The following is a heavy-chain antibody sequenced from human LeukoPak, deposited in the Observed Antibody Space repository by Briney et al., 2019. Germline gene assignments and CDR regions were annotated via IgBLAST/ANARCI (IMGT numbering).Heavy chain of an antibody. CDR1: GGSISSSNW. J-gene: IGHJ4*02. CDR2: IYHSGST. Sequence: PSGTLSLTCAVSGGSISSSNWWSWVRQPPGKGQEWIGEIYHSGSTYYNPSLKSRVTISVDTSKNQFSLKLSSVTAADTAVYYCARDFDSSGYYPGYWGQGTLVTVSS. CDR3: ARDFDSSGYYPGY. V-gene: IGHV4-4*02. D-gene: IGHD3-22*01.